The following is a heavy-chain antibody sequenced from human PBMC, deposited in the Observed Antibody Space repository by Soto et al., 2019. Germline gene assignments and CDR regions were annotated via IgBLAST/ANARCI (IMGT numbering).Heavy chain of an antibody. V-gene: IGHV3-9*01. CDR1: GFTFDDYA. D-gene: IGHD2-2*01. J-gene: IGHJ5*02. CDR2: ISWNSGSI. Sequence: GGSLRLSCAASGFTFDDYAMHWVRQAPGKGLEWVSGISWNSGSIGYADSVKGRFTISRDNAKNSLYLQMNSLRAEDAALYYCAKDRDQLLWLYWFDPWGQGTLVTVSS. CDR3: AKDRDQLLWLYWFDP.